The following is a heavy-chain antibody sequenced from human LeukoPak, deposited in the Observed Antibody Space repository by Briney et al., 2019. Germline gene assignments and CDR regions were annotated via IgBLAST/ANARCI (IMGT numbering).Heavy chain of an antibody. D-gene: IGHD6-19*01. V-gene: IGHV3-23*01. CDR2: ISGSGGST. Sequence: GGSLRLSCAASGFTFSSYAMSWVRQAPGKGLEWVSAISGSGGSTYYADSVKGRFTISRDNSKNTLYLQMNSLRAEDTAVYYCAKDERDGSGWLRTLRYYYGMDVWGQGTTVTVSS. J-gene: IGHJ6*02. CDR1: GFTFSSYA. CDR3: AKDERDGSGWLRTLRYYYGMDV.